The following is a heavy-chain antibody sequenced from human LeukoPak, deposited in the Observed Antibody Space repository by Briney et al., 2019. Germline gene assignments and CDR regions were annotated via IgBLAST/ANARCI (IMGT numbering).Heavy chain of an antibody. CDR1: GYTFTTYD. J-gene: IGHJ4*02. CDR3: AKGHDDFRQFDY. D-gene: IGHD3-3*01. V-gene: IGHV1-8*03. CDR2: MNPNSGYT. Sequence: GASVKVSCKASGYTFTTYDINWVRQATGQGLEWMGWMNPNSGYTGYAQKFQGRVTITRDTSISTAYMELSSLRSEDTAVYYCAKGHDDFRQFDYWGQGTLITVSS.